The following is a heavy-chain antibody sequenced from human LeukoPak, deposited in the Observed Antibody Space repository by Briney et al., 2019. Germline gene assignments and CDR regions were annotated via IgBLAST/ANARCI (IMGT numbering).Heavy chain of an antibody. V-gene: IGHV4-30-2*01. CDR1: GGSISSGGYY. CDR2: IYHSGST. Sequence: PSQTLSLTCTVSGGSISSGGYYWSWIRQPPGKGLEWIGYIYHSGSTYYNPSLKSRVTISVDRSKNQFSLKLSSVTAADTAVYYCARVRSRSGYSYGYLDAFDIWGQGTMVTVSS. D-gene: IGHD5-18*01. CDR3: ARVRSRSGYSYGYLDAFDI. J-gene: IGHJ3*02.